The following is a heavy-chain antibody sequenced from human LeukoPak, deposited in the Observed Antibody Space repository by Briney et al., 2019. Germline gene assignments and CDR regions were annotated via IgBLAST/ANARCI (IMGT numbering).Heavy chain of an antibody. V-gene: IGHV3-49*04. J-gene: IGHJ4*02. CDR3: TRDQTPYY. Sequence: GGSLRLSCAASGFTFGDYAMTWVRQTPGKGLEWVGFIASETYGGTAEYAASVKGRFIISRDDSKSIAYLQMNSLKTEDTAVYYCTRDQTPYYWGQGTLVTVSS. CDR1: GFTFGDYA. CDR2: IASETYGGTA.